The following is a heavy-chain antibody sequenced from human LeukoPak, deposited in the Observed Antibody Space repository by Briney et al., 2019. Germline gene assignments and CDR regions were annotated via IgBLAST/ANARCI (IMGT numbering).Heavy chain of an antibody. V-gene: IGHV3-23*01. Sequence: PGGSLRLSCAASGITFSSYAMAWVRQAPGQGLEWVSAISGSGDTTFYADSVKGPFAISRDNSRNTLYLQMNSLRAEDTAVYYCAKDRGYDFSYGLDVWGQGTTVTVSS. CDR1: GITFSSYA. D-gene: IGHD3/OR15-3a*01. J-gene: IGHJ6*02. CDR3: AKDRGYDFSYGLDV. CDR2: ISGSGDTT.